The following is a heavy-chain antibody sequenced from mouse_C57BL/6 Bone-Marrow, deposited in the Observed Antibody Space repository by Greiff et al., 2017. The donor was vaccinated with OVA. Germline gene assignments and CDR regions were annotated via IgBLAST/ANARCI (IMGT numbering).Heavy chain of an antibody. J-gene: IGHJ3*01. CDR1: GFTFSSYT. CDR2: ISGGGGNT. CDR3: ARHAGSSPGFAY. Sequence: EVKLVESGGGLVKPGGSLKLSCAASGFTFSSYTMSWVRQTPEKRLEWVATISGGGGNTYYPDSVKGRFTISSDNAKNTLYLQMSSLRSEDTALYYCARHAGSSPGFAYWGQGTLVTVSA. V-gene: IGHV5-9*01.